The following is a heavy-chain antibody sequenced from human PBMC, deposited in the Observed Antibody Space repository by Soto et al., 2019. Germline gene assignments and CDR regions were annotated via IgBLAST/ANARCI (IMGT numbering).Heavy chain of an antibody. V-gene: IGHV3-23*01. Sequence: EVQLLESGGGLVQPGGSLRLSCVASGFTFKNYDMRWVRQAPGKGLEWVSGISGSGAITYYADSVRCRFTISRDNSKNTLYLQLNSLRADDTAIYYCAKDRQFRSYYESAGHYNNWGQGTLVTFSS. CDR3: AKDRQFRSYYESAGHYNN. J-gene: IGHJ4*02. D-gene: IGHD3-10*01. CDR2: ISGSGAIT. CDR1: GFTFKNYD.